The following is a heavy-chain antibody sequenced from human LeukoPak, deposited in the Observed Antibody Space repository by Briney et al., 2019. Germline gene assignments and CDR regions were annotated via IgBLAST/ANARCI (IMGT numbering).Heavy chain of an antibody. CDR2: ISGTGTT. Sequence: SETLSLTCTVSGGSVGSYYWTWIRQPAGKPMEWLGRISGTGTTNYNPSLKSRLTMSVDTSKNQFSLRLTSVTAADTAVYHCARGARGSSYAFDIWGQGSRVIVSS. V-gene: IGHV4-4*07. CDR3: ARGARGSSYAFDI. D-gene: IGHD2-2*01. J-gene: IGHJ3*02. CDR1: GGSVGSYY.